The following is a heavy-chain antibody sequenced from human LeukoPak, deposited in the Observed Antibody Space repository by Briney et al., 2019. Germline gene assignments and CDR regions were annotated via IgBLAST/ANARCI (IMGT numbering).Heavy chain of an antibody. CDR2: IYYSGST. CDR1: GFTFSSYS. CDR3: AREGARWEPSFSAFDI. Sequence: GSLRLSCAASGFTFSSYSMNWVRQAPGKGLEWIGYIYYSGSTSYNPSLKSRVTISVDTSKNQFSLKLSCVTAADTAVYYCAREGARWEPSFSAFDIWGQGTMVTVSS. D-gene: IGHD1-26*01. J-gene: IGHJ3*02. V-gene: IGHV4-59*01.